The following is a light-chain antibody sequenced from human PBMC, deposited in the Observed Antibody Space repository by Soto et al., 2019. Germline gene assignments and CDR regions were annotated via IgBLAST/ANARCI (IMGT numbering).Light chain of an antibody. CDR1: SSNIGSNT. CDR3: AAWDDSMNGFYD. J-gene: IGLJ1*01. CDR2: SNN. Sequence: QSVLTQPHSASGTPGQRVTISCSGSSSNIGSNTVNWYQQLPGTAPKLLIYSNNQRPSGVPDRFSGSKSGTSASLAISGLQSEDEADNYCAAWDDSMNGFYDCGTGTKVTVL. V-gene: IGLV1-44*01.